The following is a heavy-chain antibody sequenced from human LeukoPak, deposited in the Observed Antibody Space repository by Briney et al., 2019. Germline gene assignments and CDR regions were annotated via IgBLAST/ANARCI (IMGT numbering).Heavy chain of an antibody. CDR3: ARPYYYDGYFDY. Sequence: APVKASCKASGYPFKTYGISWVRQAPGQGLEWMGWISAYNGNTNYAQNLQGRATMTTDTSTSTAYMELRSLRSDDTAVYYCARPYYYDGYFDYWGQGTLVTVSS. D-gene: IGHD3-22*01. J-gene: IGHJ4*02. V-gene: IGHV1-18*01. CDR2: ISAYNGNT. CDR1: GYPFKTYG.